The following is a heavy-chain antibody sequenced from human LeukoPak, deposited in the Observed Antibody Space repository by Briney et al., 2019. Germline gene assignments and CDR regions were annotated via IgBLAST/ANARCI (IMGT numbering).Heavy chain of an antibody. CDR2: IYYSGST. CDR3: ARDLVSEYSL. J-gene: IGHJ4*02. Sequence: PSETLSLTCTVSGGSISSSSYYWGWIRQPPGKGLEWIGSIYYSGSTYYNPSLKSRVTISVDTSKNQFSLKLSSVTAADTAVYYCARDLVSEYSLWGQGTLVTVSS. D-gene: IGHD5-12*01. CDR1: GGSISSSSYY. V-gene: IGHV4-39*07.